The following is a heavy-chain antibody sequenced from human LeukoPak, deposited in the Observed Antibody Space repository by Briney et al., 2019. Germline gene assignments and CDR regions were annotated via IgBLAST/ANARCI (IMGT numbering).Heavy chain of an antibody. D-gene: IGHD2-2*02. Sequence: PGGSLRLSCAASGFTFNNFAMSWVRQAPGRGLEWVSTISASGDKTYYAGSVKGRFTISRDNSGNTLYLQMSSLRAEDTAVYYCANPYTFSWAYFDYWGQGTLVTVSS. J-gene: IGHJ4*02. CDR2: ISASGDKT. CDR1: GFTFNNFA. CDR3: ANPYTFSWAYFDY. V-gene: IGHV3-23*01.